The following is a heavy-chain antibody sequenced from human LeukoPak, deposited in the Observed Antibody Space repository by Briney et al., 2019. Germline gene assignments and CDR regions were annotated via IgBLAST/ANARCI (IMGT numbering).Heavy chain of an antibody. Sequence: SETLSLTCAVYGGSFSGYYWSLIRQPPGKGLEWIGESNHSGSTNYNPSLKSRVTISVDTSKNQFSLKLSSVTAADTAVYYCARVEDYDILTSPPYFDYWGQGTLVTVSS. V-gene: IGHV4-34*01. J-gene: IGHJ4*02. D-gene: IGHD3-9*01. CDR3: ARVEDYDILTSPPYFDY. CDR1: GGSFSGYY. CDR2: SNHSGST.